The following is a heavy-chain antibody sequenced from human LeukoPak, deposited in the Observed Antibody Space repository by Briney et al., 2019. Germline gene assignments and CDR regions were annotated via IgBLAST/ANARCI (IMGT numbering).Heavy chain of an antibody. V-gene: IGHV1-18*01. D-gene: IGHD3-16*01. J-gene: IGHJ4*02. CDR1: GYTFTSYG. Sequence: VASVKVSCKASGYTFTSYGITWVRRAPGQGLEWMGWISIYNGNTNYVQKLQGRVTMTTDTSTSTAYVELRSLRFDDTAVYYCARAVVYDNVWGSYPTDYWGQGTLVTVSS. CDR3: ARAVVYDNVWGSYPTDY. CDR2: ISIYNGNT.